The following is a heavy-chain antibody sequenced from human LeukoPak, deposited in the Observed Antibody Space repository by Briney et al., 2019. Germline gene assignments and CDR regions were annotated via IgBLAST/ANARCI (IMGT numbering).Heavy chain of an antibody. J-gene: IGHJ6*02. CDR3: ARDLGSGSYGYYGMDV. V-gene: IGHV3-33*01. CDR1: GFTFSSYG. Sequence: GRSLRLSCAASGFTFSSYGMHWVRQAPGKGLEWVAVIWYDGSNKYYADSVKGRFTISRDNSKNTLYLQMNSLRAEDTAVYYCARDLGSGSYGYYGMDVWGQGTTVTVSS. CDR2: IWYDGSNK. D-gene: IGHD3-10*01.